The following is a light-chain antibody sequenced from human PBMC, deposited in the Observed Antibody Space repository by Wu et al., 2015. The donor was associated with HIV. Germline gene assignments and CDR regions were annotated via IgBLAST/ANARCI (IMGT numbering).Light chain of an antibody. CDR2: VAS. V-gene: IGKV3-20*01. J-gene: IGKJ2*01. CDR3: QQYDSSPYT. Sequence: YQQDASATAPTAPPSFVASTTADCIPDRFSGSGSGTDFTLTITRLEPEDFAMYFCQQYDSSPYTFGQGTKLEIK.